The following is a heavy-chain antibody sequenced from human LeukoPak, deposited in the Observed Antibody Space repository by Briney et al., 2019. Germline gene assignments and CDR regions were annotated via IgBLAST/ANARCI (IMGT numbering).Heavy chain of an antibody. CDR2: IIPIFGTA. J-gene: IGHJ6*04. Sequence: GASVKLSCTASGGTFSSYAISWVRQAPGQGLEWVGGIIPIFGTANYAQKFQGRVTITADKSTSTAYMELSSLRSEDTAVYYCARAPLPPRVSLEFYYYCGMDVWGKGTTVTVSS. CDR3: ARAPLPPRVSLEFYYYCGMDV. CDR1: GGTFSSYA. D-gene: IGHD3-16*02. V-gene: IGHV1-69*06.